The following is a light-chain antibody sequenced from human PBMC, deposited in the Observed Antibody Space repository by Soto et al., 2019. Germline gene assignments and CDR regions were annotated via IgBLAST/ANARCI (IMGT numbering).Light chain of an antibody. J-gene: IGKJ4*01. V-gene: IGKV3-11*01. CDR1: QSVGNY. CDR2: DAS. CDR3: QQRSSWRT. Sequence: EIVLTQSPSTLSLSPGERATLSCRASQSVGNYLAWYQQKPGQAPRLLVYDASNRASGIPARFSGSGSGTDFTLTISSLEPEDFAVYYCQQRSSWRTFGGGTKVDIK.